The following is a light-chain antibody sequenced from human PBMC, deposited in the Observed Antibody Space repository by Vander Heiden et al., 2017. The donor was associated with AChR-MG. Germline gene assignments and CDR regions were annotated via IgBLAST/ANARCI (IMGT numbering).Light chain of an antibody. CDR1: QSISDY. J-gene: IGKJ1*01. CDR2: TAS. Sequence: QMTQSPSSLSASIRVKLTITHRSSQSISDYMHWYQQKPGKAPKLLIFTASTLQSGVPSGFSGSGSGTFFTLTIASLHPVDLATYYCQRTYSPPRTFGQGTKVEIK. V-gene: IGKV1-39*01. CDR3: QRTYSPPRT.